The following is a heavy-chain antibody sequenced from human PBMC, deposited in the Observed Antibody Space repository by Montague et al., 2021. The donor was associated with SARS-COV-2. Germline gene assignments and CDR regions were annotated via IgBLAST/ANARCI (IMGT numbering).Heavy chain of an antibody. D-gene: IGHD2-21*01. CDR3: ARDHSS. V-gene: IGHV4-59*06. Sequence: SETLSLTCSVSGGSISTYYWSWIRQPPGKGLEWIGYIHYSGTTYYNPSLKSRVTISVDTSKNQFSLKLRSVTAADTAVFYRARDHSSWGQGTLVTVSS. CDR2: IHYSGTT. J-gene: IGHJ5*02. CDR1: GGSISTYY.